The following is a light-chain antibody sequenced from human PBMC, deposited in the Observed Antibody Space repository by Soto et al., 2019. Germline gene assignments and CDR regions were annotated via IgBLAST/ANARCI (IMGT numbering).Light chain of an antibody. Sequence: QSALTQPASVSGSPGQSITISCTGTSSDVGGYNYVSWYQQHPGKAPKLMIYDVSNRPSGVANRFSGSKSGNAASLTISGREAEEGADYYCSSYTSSSTGIFGGGTKVTVL. V-gene: IGLV2-14*01. J-gene: IGLJ2*01. CDR3: SSYTSSSTGI. CDR1: SSDVGGYNY. CDR2: DVS.